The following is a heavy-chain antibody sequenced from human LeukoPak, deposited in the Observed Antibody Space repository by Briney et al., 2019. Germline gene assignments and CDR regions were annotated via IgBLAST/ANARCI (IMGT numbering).Heavy chain of an antibody. D-gene: IGHD3-10*01. CDR1: GGSISSYY. V-gene: IGHV4-59*01. J-gene: IGHJ5*02. CDR3: ARAAGVRGVIITGFDP. CDR2: IYYSGST. Sequence: SETLSLTCTVSGGSISSYYWSWIRQPPGKGLEWIGYIYYSGSTNYNPSLKSRVTISVDTSKHQFSLKLSSVTAADTAVYYCARAAGVRGVIITGFDPWGQGTLVTVSS.